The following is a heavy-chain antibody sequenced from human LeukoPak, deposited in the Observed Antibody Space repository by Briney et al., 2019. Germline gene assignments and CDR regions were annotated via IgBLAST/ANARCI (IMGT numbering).Heavy chain of an antibody. CDR3: AKAGPYDFWSGYYTGILDWFDP. V-gene: IGHV1-18*01. CDR2: IRAYNGNT. CDR1: CYSFTSYG. D-gene: IGHD3-3*01. Sequence: ASVKVSCKASCYSFTSYGISWVRQAPGQGLEWMGWIRAYNGNTNYAQKLQGRVTMTTDTSTSTAYMELRSLRSEDTAVYYCAKAGPYDFWSGYYTGILDWFDPWGQGTLVTVSS. J-gene: IGHJ5*02.